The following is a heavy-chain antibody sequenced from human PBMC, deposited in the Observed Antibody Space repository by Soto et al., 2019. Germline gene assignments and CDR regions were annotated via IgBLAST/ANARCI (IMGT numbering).Heavy chain of an antibody. Sequence: QVQLMQSGAEVQKPGSSVKVSCKASGGSFSTFAITWVRQAPGQGLEWMGGIIPVFAKATYAQKFQGRVMITADRSTSTAYMELSSLTSEDTAVYYCAREPSQGDNWKYVGWFDPWGQGTLVTVSS. CDR1: GGSFSTFA. CDR3: AREPSQGDNWKYVGWFDP. J-gene: IGHJ5*02. CDR2: IIPVFAKA. D-gene: IGHD1-7*01. V-gene: IGHV1-69*06.